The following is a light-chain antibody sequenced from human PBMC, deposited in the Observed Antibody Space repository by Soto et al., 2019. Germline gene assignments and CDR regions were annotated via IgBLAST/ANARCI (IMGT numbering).Light chain of an antibody. Sequence: QSVLTQPPSASGSPGQSVTISCTGTSSDGGGYNYVSWYQQHPGKAPKLMIYEVSKRPSGVPDRFSGSKSGNTASLTVSGLQAEDEADYYCSSYAGSNNYVVFGGGTKVTVL. CDR1: SSDGGGYNY. J-gene: IGLJ2*01. CDR2: EVS. CDR3: SSYAGSNNYVV. V-gene: IGLV2-8*01.